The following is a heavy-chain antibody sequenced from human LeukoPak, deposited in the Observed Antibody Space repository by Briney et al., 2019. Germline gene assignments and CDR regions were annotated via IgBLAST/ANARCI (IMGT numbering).Heavy chain of an antibody. CDR2: ISGSGGST. V-gene: IGHV3-23*01. CDR3: AKDTRGSGSYYNY. CDR1: GFTFSSYA. J-gene: IGHJ4*02. Sequence: PGGSLRLSCAASGFTFSSYAMSWVRQAPGKGLDWVSVISGSGGSTYYADSVKGRFTISRDNSKNTLYLQMNSLRAEDTAVYYCAKDTRGSGSYYNYWGQGTLVTVSS. D-gene: IGHD3-10*01.